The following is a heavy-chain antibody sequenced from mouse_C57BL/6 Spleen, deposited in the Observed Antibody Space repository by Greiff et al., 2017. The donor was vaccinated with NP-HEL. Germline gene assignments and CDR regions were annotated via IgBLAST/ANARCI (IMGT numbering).Heavy chain of an antibody. Sequence: EVQLQQSVAELVRPGASVKLSCTASGFNIKNTYMHWVKQRPEQGLEWIGRIDPANGNTKYAPKFQGKATITAEPSSNTAYLQLSSLTSEDTAIYYCARSDYYYGSSSYYFDYWGQGTTLTVSS. CDR1: GFNIKNTY. J-gene: IGHJ2*01. D-gene: IGHD1-1*01. CDR2: IDPANGNT. CDR3: ARSDYYYGSSSYYFDY. V-gene: IGHV14-3*01.